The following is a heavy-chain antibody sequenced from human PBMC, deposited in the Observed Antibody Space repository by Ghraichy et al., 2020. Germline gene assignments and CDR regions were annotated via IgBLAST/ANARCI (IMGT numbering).Heavy chain of an antibody. CDR3: ARAGGSYRLWRLNWFDP. D-gene: IGHD1-26*01. V-gene: IGHV4-61*01. CDR2: IYYSGST. J-gene: IGHJ5*02. Sequence: SETPSLTCTVSGGSVSSGSYYWSWIRQPPGKGLEWIGYIYYSGSTNYNPSLKSRVTISVDTSKNQFSLKLSSVTAADTAVYYCARAGGSYRLWRLNWFDPWGQGTLVTVSS. CDR1: GGSVSSGSYY.